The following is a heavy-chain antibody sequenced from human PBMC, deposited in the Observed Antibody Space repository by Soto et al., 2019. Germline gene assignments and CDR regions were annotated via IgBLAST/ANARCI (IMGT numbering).Heavy chain of an antibody. V-gene: IGHV1-69*06. CDR2: IIPIFGTA. D-gene: IGHD3-10*01. J-gene: IGHJ6*02. Sequence: QVQLVQSGAEVKKPGSSVKVSCKASGGTFSSYAISWVRQAPGQGLEWMGGIIPIFGTAHYAQKFQGRVTITADKSTSTAYMELSSLRSEDTAVYYCASTYGSGSYLGMDVWGQGPTVTVSS. CDR3: ASTYGSGSYLGMDV. CDR1: GGTFSSYA.